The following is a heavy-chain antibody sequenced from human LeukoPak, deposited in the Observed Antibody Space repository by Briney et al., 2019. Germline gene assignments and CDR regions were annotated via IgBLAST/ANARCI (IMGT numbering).Heavy chain of an antibody. Sequence: GGSLRLSCAASGFTFSRYAMHWVRQAPGKGLEWVADISDDGSNKYYADSVKGRFTISRDNSKNTLYLQMNSLRVEDTAVYYCARGVSTIVVTARADWEYWGQGTLVTVSS. CDR2: ISDDGSNK. V-gene: IGHV3-30-3*01. CDR1: GFTFSRYA. CDR3: ARGVSTIVVTARADWEY. J-gene: IGHJ4*02. D-gene: IGHD2-2*01.